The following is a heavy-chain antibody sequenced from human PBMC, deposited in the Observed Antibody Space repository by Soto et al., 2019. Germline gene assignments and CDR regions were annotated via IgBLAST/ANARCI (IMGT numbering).Heavy chain of an antibody. V-gene: IGHV4-31*03. Sequence: QVQLQESGPGLVKPSQTLSLTCTVSGGSITSSGYYWSRIRQHPGEGLEWIGFTSNSGSTSYNPSHKSRVTISVDTSSNQFSLNLKSVTAADTAVYYCARGGGSTKVDYWGQGTLVTVSP. CDR2: TSNSGST. CDR3: ARGGGSTKVDY. CDR1: GGSITSSGYY. D-gene: IGHD2-2*01. J-gene: IGHJ4*02.